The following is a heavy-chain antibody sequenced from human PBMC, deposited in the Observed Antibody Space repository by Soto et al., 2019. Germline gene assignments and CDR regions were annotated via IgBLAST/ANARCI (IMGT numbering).Heavy chain of an antibody. CDR3: ARDPATTTLGFFDL. CDR2: LWYDGTNK. V-gene: IGHV3-33*01. Sequence: QVQLVESGGGVVQPGRSLRLSCAASGFTFSSYAMHWVRQAPGKGLEWVAVLWYDGTNKYYPDSVKGRFTISRDNSKNTLYLQMNSLIAEDTAVYYCARDPATTTLGFFDLWGRGTLVTVSS. D-gene: IGHD1-7*01. J-gene: IGHJ2*01. CDR1: GFTFSSYA.